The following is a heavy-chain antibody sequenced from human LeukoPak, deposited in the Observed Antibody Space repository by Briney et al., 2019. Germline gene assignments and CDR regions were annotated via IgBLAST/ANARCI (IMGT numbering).Heavy chain of an antibody. V-gene: IGHV3-49*04. D-gene: IGHD2-2*01. CDR1: GFTFGAYA. J-gene: IGHJ4*02. Sequence: PGRSLRLSCTASGFTFGAYAMTWVRQAPGKGLEWVSLIRSRTYGGTTEYAASVKGRFTISRDDSKSIAYLQMNSLKTEDTAVYYCARDQYAGYDPYYFDYWGQGTLVTVSS. CDR3: ARDQYAGYDPYYFDY. CDR2: IRSRTYGGTT.